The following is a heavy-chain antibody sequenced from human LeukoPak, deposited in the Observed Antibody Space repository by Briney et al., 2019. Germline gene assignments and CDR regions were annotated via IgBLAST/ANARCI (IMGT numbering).Heavy chain of an antibody. D-gene: IGHD1-20*01. Sequence: PWASVKVSCKASGYTFTSYGISWVRQAPGQGLEWMGWISAYNGNTNYAQKLQGRVTMTTDTSTSTAYMELRSLRSDDTAVYYCARDRRYNWNERDAFDIWGQGTMVTVSS. CDR2: ISAYNGNT. V-gene: IGHV1-18*01. CDR1: GYTFTSYG. CDR3: ARDRRYNWNERDAFDI. J-gene: IGHJ3*02.